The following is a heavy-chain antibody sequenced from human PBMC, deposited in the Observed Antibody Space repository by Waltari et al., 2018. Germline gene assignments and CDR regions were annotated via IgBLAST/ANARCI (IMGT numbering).Heavy chain of an antibody. D-gene: IGHD5-18*01. Sequence: QVHLQQWGAGLLKPSETLSLPCVVSGGSFSGDWRSWIRQPQGKGLEWIGEIDPSGDTNYNPSLKSRVTISLDTSENHFSLKLSSVTAADTAVYYCARSSPCSYGYPADWGQGALVTVSS. V-gene: IGHV4-34*01. CDR1: GGSFSGDW. CDR3: ARSSPCSYGYPAD. J-gene: IGHJ4*02. CDR2: IDPSGDT.